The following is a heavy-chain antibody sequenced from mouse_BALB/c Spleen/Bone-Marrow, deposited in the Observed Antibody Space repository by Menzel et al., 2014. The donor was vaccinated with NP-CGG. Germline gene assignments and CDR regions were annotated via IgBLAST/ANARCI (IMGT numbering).Heavy chain of an antibody. V-gene: IGHV1S81*02. CDR2: ISPSNGRT. Sequence: VHVKQSGAELVKPGASVKLSCKASGYTFTSYWMHWVKQRPGQGLEWIGEISPSNGRTNYNEKFKSKATLTVDKSSSTAYMQLSSLTSEDSAVYYCAREDILYAMDYWGRGTSVTVSS. CDR1: GYTFTSYW. CDR3: AREDILYAMDY. J-gene: IGHJ4*01.